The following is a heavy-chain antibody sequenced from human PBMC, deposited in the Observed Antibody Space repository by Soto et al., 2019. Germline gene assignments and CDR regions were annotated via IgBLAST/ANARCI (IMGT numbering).Heavy chain of an antibody. V-gene: IGHV4-59*11. Sequence: SETLSRPCTVSGSSISSHYWSWIRQPPGKGLEWIGYNNYSGSTNYTPSLKRRVTISVDTSKNPFSLQLSSLTAADTAVYYCARLRRRIVATPGDFDYWGQGTLVTVSS. CDR3: ARLRRRIVATPGDFDY. CDR2: NNYSGST. CDR1: GSSISSHY. D-gene: IGHD5-12*01. J-gene: IGHJ4*02.